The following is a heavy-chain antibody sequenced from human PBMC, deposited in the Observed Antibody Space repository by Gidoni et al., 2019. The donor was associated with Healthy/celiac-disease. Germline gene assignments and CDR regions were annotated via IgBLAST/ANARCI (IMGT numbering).Heavy chain of an antibody. CDR3: AKWVGDTVTTPGLLFDL. CDR2: ISGSGGST. J-gene: IGHJ2*01. CDR1: GFTFSSYA. D-gene: IGHD4-17*01. Sequence: EVQLLESGGGLVQPGGSLRLSCPASGFTFSSYAMSWVRQAPGKGLEWVSAISGSGGSTYYADSVKGRFTISRDNSKNTLYLQMNSLRAEDTAVYYCAKWVGDTVTTPGLLFDLWGRGTLVTVSS. V-gene: IGHV3-23*01.